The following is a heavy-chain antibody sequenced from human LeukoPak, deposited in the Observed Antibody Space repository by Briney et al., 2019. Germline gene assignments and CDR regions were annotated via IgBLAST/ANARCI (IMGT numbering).Heavy chain of an antibody. Sequence: GGSLRLSCVASGFTFSSYWMTWVRQAPGKGLEGVANMNDDGTERYYADSVKGRFTISRDNAKTSLYLQMNSLRAEDTAVYYCARGVYSLDVWGKGITVTVSS. D-gene: IGHD2-21*01. V-gene: IGHV3-7*01. J-gene: IGHJ6*04. CDR1: GFTFSSYW. CDR3: ARGVYSLDV. CDR2: MNDDGTER.